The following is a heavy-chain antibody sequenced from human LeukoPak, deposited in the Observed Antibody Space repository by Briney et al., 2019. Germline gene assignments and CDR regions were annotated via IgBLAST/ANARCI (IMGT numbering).Heavy chain of an antibody. CDR2: IYYSGST. V-gene: IGHV4-39*01. J-gene: IGHJ4*02. CDR1: GGSISSSSYY. Sequence: SETLSLTCTVSGGSISSSSYYWGWIRQPPGKGLEWIGSIYYSGSTYYNPSLKSRVTISVDTSKNQFSLKLSSVTAADTAVYYCASYCGGDCHDWGQGTLVTVSS. CDR3: ASYCGGDCHD. D-gene: IGHD2-21*02.